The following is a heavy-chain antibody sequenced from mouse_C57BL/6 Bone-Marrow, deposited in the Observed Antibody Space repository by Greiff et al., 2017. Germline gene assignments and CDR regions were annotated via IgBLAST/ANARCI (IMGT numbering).Heavy chain of an antibody. CDR1: GYTFTSYW. CDR3: AMGGLRRGPCAY. V-gene: IGHV1-55*01. J-gene: IGHJ3*01. D-gene: IGHD2-4*01. CDR2: IYPGSGST. Sequence: QVQLQQPGAELVKPGASVKMSCKASGYTFTSYWITWVKQRPGQGLEWIGDIYPGSGSTNYNEKFKSKATLTVDTSSSTAYMQLSSLTSEDSAVYYCAMGGLRRGPCAYWGQGTLVTVSA.